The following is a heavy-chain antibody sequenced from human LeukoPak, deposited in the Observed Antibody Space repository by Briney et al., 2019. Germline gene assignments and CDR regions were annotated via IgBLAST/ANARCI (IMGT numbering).Heavy chain of an antibody. CDR2: ISSSGRTT. Sequence: PGGSLRLSCAASGFTFSDSHMTWIRQAPGKGLEWVSYISSSGRTTYYADSVKGRVTISRDNAKNSLYLQMNSLRAEDTAMYYCARDRPGTVTTFVYWGQGTLVTVSS. V-gene: IGHV3-11*04. J-gene: IGHJ4*02. D-gene: IGHD4-17*01. CDR3: ARDRPGTVTTFVY. CDR1: GFTFSDSH.